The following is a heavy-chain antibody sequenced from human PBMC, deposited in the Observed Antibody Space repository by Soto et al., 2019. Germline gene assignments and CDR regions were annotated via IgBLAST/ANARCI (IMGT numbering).Heavy chain of an antibody. CDR1: GFTFGDYA. D-gene: IGHD5-12*01. Sequence: PGGSLRLSCTASGFTFGDYAMIWFRQAPGKGLEWVGFIRSKAYGGTTEYAASVKGRFTISRDDSKSIAYLQMNSLKTEDTAVYYCTRDAGYSGYDSRDYWGQGTLVTVSS. CDR2: IRSKAYGGTT. CDR3: TRDAGYSGYDSRDY. J-gene: IGHJ4*02. V-gene: IGHV3-49*03.